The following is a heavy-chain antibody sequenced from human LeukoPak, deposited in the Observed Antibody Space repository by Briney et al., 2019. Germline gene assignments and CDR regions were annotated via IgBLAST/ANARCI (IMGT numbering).Heavy chain of an antibody. CDR3: AKDGQNYYDSSGYFAGLWGEDNYFDY. J-gene: IGHJ4*02. CDR1: GFTVSSSY. Sequence: GGSLRLSCAASGFTVSSSYMSWVRQAPGKGLEWVSVFYSGGKTYYTDSVKGRFTISRDNSKNTLYLQMNSLRAEDTAVYYCAKDGQNYYDSSGYFAGLWGEDNYFDYWGQGTLVTVSS. D-gene: IGHD3-22*01. CDR2: FYSGGKT. V-gene: IGHV3-53*01.